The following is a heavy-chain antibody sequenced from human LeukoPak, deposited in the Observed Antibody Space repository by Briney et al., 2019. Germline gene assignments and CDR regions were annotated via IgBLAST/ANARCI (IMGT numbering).Heavy chain of an antibody. CDR3: ARDYEYAFDN. CDR2: IGIDSGNT. J-gene: IGHJ4*02. V-gene: IGHV3-48*01. CDR1: GFTFSDYS. D-gene: IGHD5-12*01. Sequence: GGSLRLSCAASGFTFSDYSMNWFRRAPGKGLEWISYIGIDSGNTNYADSVKGRFTISGDKAKNSLYLQMNSLRVEDTAVYYCARDYEYAFDNWGQGTLVTVSS.